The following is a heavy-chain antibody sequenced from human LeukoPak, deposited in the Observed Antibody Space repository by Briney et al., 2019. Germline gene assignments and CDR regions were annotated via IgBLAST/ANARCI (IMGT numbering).Heavy chain of an antibody. D-gene: IGHD3-10*01. CDR3: ARESGLPYYYMDV. Sequence: PSETLSLTCTVSGGSISSYYWSWIRQPPGKGLEWIGYIYYSGSTNYNPSLKSRVTISVDTSKNQFSLKLSSVTAADTAVYYCARESGLPYYYMDVWGEGTTVTVSS. CDR2: IYYSGST. CDR1: GGSISSYY. V-gene: IGHV4-59*01. J-gene: IGHJ6*03.